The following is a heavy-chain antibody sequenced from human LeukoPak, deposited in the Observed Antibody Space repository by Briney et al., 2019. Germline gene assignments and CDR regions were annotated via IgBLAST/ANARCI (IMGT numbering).Heavy chain of an antibody. CDR2: ISSSGSTI. V-gene: IGHV3-48*03. J-gene: IGHJ4*02. CDR1: GSTFSSYE. D-gene: IGHD5-12*01. CDR3: ARVHIVATHDY. Sequence: PGGSLRLSCAASGSTFSSYEMNWVRQAPGKGLEWVSYISSSGSTIYYADSVKGRFTISRDNAKNSLYLQMNSLRAEDTAVYYCARVHIVATHDYWGQGTLVTVSS.